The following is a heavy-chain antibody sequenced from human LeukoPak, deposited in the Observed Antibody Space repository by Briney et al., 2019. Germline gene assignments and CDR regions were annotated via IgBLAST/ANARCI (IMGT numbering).Heavy chain of an antibody. Sequence: GGSLRLSCAASGFTFNDYAMSWVRQAPGKGLEWVSGINWNGGSTGYADSVKGRFTISRDNAKNSLYLQTNTLRAEDTALYYCARVSTYGYDRPPDYWGQGTLVTVSS. J-gene: IGHJ4*02. CDR3: ARVSTYGYDRPPDY. CDR2: INWNGGST. D-gene: IGHD5-18*01. V-gene: IGHV3-20*04. CDR1: GFTFNDYA.